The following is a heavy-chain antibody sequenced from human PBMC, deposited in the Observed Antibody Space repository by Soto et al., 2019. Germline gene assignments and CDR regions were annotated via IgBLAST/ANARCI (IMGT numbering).Heavy chain of an antibody. V-gene: IGHV3-23*01. CDR1: GFTFSSYA. J-gene: IGHJ4*02. CDR3: AKAFRMGASYFDF. CDR2: ISGTGGST. D-gene: IGHD1-26*01. Sequence: LRLSCAASGFTFSSYAMSWVRQAPGKGLEWVSSISGTGGSTDYADSVKGRFTISRDNSKNTLYLQINSLRAEDTAVYYCAKAFRMGASYFDFWGQGTLVTVSS.